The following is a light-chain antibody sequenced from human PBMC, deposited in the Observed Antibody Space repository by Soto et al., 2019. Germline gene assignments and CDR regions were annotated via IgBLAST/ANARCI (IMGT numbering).Light chain of an antibody. CDR3: CSYAGSYTRG. CDR2: DVS. V-gene: IGLV2-11*01. Sequence: QSSLTEPRSVSLSPGQSVTIFCTGTSSDVGGYNYVSWYQQHPGKAPKLMIYDVSKRPSGVPDRFSGSKSGNTASLTISGLQAEDEADYYCCSYAGSYTRGFGTGTKVTVL. CDR1: SSDVGGYNY. J-gene: IGLJ1*01.